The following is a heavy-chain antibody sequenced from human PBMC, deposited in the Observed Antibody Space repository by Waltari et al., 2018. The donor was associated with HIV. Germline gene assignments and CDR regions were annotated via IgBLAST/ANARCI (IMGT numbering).Heavy chain of an antibody. Sequence: QVQLVQSGAAVKKPGSSVQVSCTASGVTSSSYAIRWVSLAPRQGLEWMGGIIPIFGTANYAQKFQGRVTITADESTSTAYMELSSLRSEDTAVYYCARGADYSNYGAYAFDIWGQGTMVTVSS. CDR3: ARGADYSNYGAYAFDI. D-gene: IGHD4-4*01. J-gene: IGHJ3*02. CDR1: GVTSSSYA. V-gene: IGHV1-69*12. CDR2: IIPIFGTA.